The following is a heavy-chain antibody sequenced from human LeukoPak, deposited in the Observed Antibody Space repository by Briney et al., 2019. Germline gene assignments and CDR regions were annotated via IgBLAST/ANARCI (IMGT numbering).Heavy chain of an antibody. CDR2: IYTSGST. J-gene: IGHJ3*02. CDR1: GGSISSGSYY. Sequence: SQTLSLTFTVSGGSISSGSYYWSWIRQPAGKGLEWIGRIYTSGSTNYNPSLKSRVTISVDTSKNQFSLKLSSVTAADTAVYYCARDRQGFDAFDIWGQGTMVTVSS. CDR3: ARDRQGFDAFDI. V-gene: IGHV4-61*02. D-gene: IGHD6-6*01.